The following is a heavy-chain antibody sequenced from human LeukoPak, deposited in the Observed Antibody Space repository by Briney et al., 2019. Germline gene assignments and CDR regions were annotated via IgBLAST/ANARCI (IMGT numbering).Heavy chain of an antibody. CDR3: AREGLYCSGGSCYSWLDY. D-gene: IGHD2-15*01. Sequence: ASVKVSCKASGYTFTSYGISWVRQAPGQGLEWMGWISAYNGNTNYAQKLQGRVTMTTDTSTSTAYMELRSLRSDDTAVYYCAREGLYCSGGSCYSWLDYWGQGTLVTVSS. CDR2: ISAYNGNT. J-gene: IGHJ4*02. V-gene: IGHV1-18*01. CDR1: GYTFTSYG.